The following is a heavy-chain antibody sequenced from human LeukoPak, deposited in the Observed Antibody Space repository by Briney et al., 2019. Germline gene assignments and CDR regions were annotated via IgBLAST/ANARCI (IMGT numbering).Heavy chain of an antibody. CDR2: ISSSGSTK. J-gene: IGHJ4*02. Sequence: GGSLRLSCAASGLTFSDYYMSWIRQAPGKGLEWVSYISSSGSTKYYADSVKGRFTISRDNAKNSLYLQMNSLRAEDAAVYYCATFLQWLIDYWGQGTLVTVSS. CDR1: GLTFSDYY. CDR3: ATFLQWLIDY. D-gene: IGHD6-19*01. V-gene: IGHV3-11*04.